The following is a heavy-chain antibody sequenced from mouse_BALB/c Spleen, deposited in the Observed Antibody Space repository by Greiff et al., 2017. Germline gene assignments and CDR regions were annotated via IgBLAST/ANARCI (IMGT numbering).Heavy chain of an antibody. CDR3: ARTVRSDYAMDY. J-gene: IGHJ4*01. CDR2: ISYDGSN. Sequence: VQLKESGPGLVKPSQSLSLTCSVTGYYITSGYYWNWIRQFPGNKLEWMGYISYDGSNNYNPSLKNRISITRDTSKNQFFLKLNSVTTEDTATYYCARTVRSDYAMDYWGQGTSVTVSS. V-gene: IGHV3-6*02. CDR1: GYYITSGYY. D-gene: IGHD2-14*01.